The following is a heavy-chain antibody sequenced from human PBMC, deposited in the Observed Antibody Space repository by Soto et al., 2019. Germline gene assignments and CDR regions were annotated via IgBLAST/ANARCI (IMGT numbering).Heavy chain of an antibody. D-gene: IGHD4-4*01. CDR2: IYSGGST. V-gene: IGHV3-53*01. Sequence: GGSLRLSCAASGFTVSSNYMSWVRQAPGKGLEWVSVIYSGGSTYYADSVKGRFTISRDNSKNTLYLQMNSLRAEDTAVYYCARVLNDSSNFSWGQGTLVTVSS. CDR3: ARVLNDSSNFS. J-gene: IGHJ5*02. CDR1: GFTVSSNY.